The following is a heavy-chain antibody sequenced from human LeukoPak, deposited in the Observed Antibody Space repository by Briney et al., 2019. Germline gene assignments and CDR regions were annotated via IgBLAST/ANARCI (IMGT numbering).Heavy chain of an antibody. Sequence: PGGSLRLSCAASGFTFDDYAMHWVRQAPGKGLEWVSGISWNSGNIGYADSVKGRFTISRDNSKNTLYLQMNSLRAEDTAVYYCAKDGRGYSYGRLPSHWGQGTLVTVSS. J-gene: IGHJ4*02. V-gene: IGHV3-9*01. CDR3: AKDGRGYSYGRLPSH. D-gene: IGHD5-18*01. CDR2: ISWNSGNI. CDR1: GFTFDDYA.